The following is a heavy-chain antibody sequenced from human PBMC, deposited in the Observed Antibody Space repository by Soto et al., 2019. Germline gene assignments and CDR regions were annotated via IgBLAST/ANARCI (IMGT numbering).Heavy chain of an antibody. CDR3: AKWATSARFGYYYYMDV. J-gene: IGHJ6*03. Sequence: GGSLRLSCAASGFTFSNYAMSWVRQAPGKGLEWVSAISGSGGSTYYADSVKGRFTISRDNSKNTLYLQMNSLRAEETAVYYCAKWATSARFGYYYYMDVWGKGTTVTVSS. V-gene: IGHV3-23*01. CDR1: GFTFSNYA. CDR2: ISGSGGST. D-gene: IGHD3-16*01.